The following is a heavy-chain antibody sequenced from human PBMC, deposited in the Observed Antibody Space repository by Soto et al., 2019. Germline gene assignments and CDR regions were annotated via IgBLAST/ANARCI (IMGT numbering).Heavy chain of an antibody. Sequence: GSLRLSCAASGFTFSSCAMHWVRQAPGKGLEWVALISYDGSNKYYADSVKGRFTISRDNAKNSLYLQMNSLRAEDTAVYYCSRGLYYYDSSGYYGNWGQGTLVTVSS. V-gene: IGHV3-30-3*01. CDR2: ISYDGSNK. CDR1: GFTFSSCA. J-gene: IGHJ4*02. CDR3: SRGLYYYDSSGYYGN. D-gene: IGHD3-22*01.